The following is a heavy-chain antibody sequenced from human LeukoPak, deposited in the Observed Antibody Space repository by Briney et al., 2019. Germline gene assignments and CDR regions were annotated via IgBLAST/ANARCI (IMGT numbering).Heavy chain of an antibody. Sequence: GGSLRLSSAASGFTFSSYGMHWVRQAPGKGLEWVAFIRYDGSNKYYADSVKGRFTISRDNSKNTLYLQMNSLRAEDTAVYYCAKDEGGVVVVAATGPDYWGQGTLVTVSS. CDR2: IRYDGSNK. V-gene: IGHV3-30*02. J-gene: IGHJ4*02. D-gene: IGHD2-15*01. CDR1: GFTFSSYG. CDR3: AKDEGGVVVVAATGPDY.